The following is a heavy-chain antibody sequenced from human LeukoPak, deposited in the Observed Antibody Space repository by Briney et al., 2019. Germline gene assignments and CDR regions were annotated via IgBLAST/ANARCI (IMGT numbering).Heavy chain of an antibody. CDR3: TRAIGSSWFANWFDP. CDR1: GFTFGDYA. CDR2: IRSKAYGCTT. V-gene: IGHV3-49*04. J-gene: IGHJ5*02. Sequence: GGSLRLSCTASGFTFGDYAMSWVRQAPGKGLEWVGFIRSKAYGCTTEYAASVKGRFTISRDDSKSIAYLQMNSLKTEDTAVYYCTRAIGSSWFANWFDPWGQGTLVTVSS. D-gene: IGHD6-13*01.